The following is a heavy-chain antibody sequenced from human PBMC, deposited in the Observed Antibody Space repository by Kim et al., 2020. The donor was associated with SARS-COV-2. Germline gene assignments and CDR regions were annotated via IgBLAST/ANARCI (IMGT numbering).Heavy chain of an antibody. D-gene: IGHD6-19*01. V-gene: IGHV4-34*01. CDR2: INHSGST. CDR1: GGSFSGYY. CDR3: ARYSAVAGNFDY. Sequence: SETLSLTCAVYGGSFSGYYWSWIRQPPGKGLEWIGEINHSGSTNYKPSLKSRVTISVDTSKNQFSLKLSSVTAADTAVYYCARYSAVAGNFDYWGQGTLV. J-gene: IGHJ4*02.